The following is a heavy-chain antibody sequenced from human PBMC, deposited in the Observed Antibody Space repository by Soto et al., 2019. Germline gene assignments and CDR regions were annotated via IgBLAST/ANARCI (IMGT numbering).Heavy chain of an antibody. CDR3: ARDRSIAAAGGNLVKYYYYGMDV. V-gene: IGHV3-30-3*01. CDR1: GFTFSSYA. CDR2: ISYDGSNK. J-gene: IGHJ6*02. D-gene: IGHD6-13*01. Sequence: PGGSLRLSCAASGFTFSSYAMHWVRQAPGKGLEWVAVISYDGSNKYYAESVKGRFTISRDNSKNTLYLQMNSLRAEDTAVYYCARDRSIAAAGGNLVKYYYYGMDVWGQGTTVTVSS.